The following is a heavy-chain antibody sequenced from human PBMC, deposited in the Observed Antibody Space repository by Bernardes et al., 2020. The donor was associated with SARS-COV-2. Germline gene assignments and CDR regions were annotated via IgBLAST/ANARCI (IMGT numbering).Heavy chain of an antibody. Sequence: GGSLRLSCAASGFTFSSYSMNWVRQAPGKGLEWVSSISSSSSYIYYADSVKGRFTISRDNAKNSLYLQMNSLRAEDTAVYYCARFTGNYYGSGDLPSDYYYGMDVWGQGTTVTVSS. V-gene: IGHV3-21*01. J-gene: IGHJ6*02. CDR2: ISSSSSYI. D-gene: IGHD3-10*01. CDR3: ARFTGNYYGSGDLPSDYYYGMDV. CDR1: GFTFSSYS.